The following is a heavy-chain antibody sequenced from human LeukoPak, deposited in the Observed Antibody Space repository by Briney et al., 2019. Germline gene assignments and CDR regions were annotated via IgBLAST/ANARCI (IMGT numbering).Heavy chain of an antibody. D-gene: IGHD4/OR15-4a*01. CDR3: ARVGASLPDAFDV. J-gene: IGHJ3*01. CDR1: GITFSNYA. CDR2: ISSNGGST. V-gene: IGHV3-64*01. Sequence: GGSLRLSCAAPGITFSNYAMHWVRQAPGKGLQHVSAISSNGGSTYYANSVKGRFTISRDNSKNTLYLQMGSLRAEDMAVYYCARVGASLPDAFDVWGQGTMVTVSS.